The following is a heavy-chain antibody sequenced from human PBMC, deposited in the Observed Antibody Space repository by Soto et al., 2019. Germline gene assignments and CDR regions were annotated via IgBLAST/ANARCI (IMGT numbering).Heavy chain of an antibody. J-gene: IGHJ4*02. CDR1: GGSISTGGYY. D-gene: IGHD4-17*01. Sequence: QVQLQESGPGLVKPSQTLSLTCTVSGGSISTGGYYWTWIRQHPGKGLEWIGYIYYSGSTYYSPSFTSRVTISVDTSKNHFSLKLSSMTAADTAVYYCAIGLSVTLFDNWGQGTRVNVSS. CDR2: IYYSGST. CDR3: AIGLSVTLFDN. V-gene: IGHV4-31*03.